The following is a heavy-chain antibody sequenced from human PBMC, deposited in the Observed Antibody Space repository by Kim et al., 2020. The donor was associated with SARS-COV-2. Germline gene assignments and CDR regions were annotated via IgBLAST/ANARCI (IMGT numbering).Heavy chain of an antibody. V-gene: IGHV3-21*01. CDR1: GFTFSSYS. CDR2: ISSSSSYI. D-gene: IGHD6-13*01. Sequence: GGSLRLSCAASGFTFSSYSMNWVRQAPGKGLEWVSSISSSSSYIYYADSVKGRFTISRDNAKNSLYLQMNSLRAEDTAVYYCARLFWSPSIAAAGTIAFDIWGQGTMVTVSS. J-gene: IGHJ3*02. CDR3: ARLFWSPSIAAAGTIAFDI.